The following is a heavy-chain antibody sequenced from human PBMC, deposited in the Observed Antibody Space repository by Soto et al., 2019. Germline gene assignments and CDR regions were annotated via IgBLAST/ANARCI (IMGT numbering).Heavy chain of an antibody. D-gene: IGHD3-16*01. Sequence: EVQLVESGGGLVQPGGSLSLSCAASGFTVSTKYMSWVRQAPGKGLEWVSVIYSGGSTFYADSVRGRFTISRDNSKNTLNLQMNSLRAEDTAVYYCARDPWAADYWGQGTLVTVSS. V-gene: IGHV3-66*01. J-gene: IGHJ4*02. CDR3: ARDPWAADY. CDR1: GFTVSTKY. CDR2: IYSGGST.